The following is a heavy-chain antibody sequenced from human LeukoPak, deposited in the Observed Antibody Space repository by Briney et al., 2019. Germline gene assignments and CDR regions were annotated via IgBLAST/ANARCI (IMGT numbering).Heavy chain of an antibody. V-gene: IGHV3-21*04. CDR3: AKDRLYSGSYFDY. Sequence: GGSLRLSCAASGFTFSSYSMNWVRQAPGKGLEWVSSISSSSSYIYYADSVRGRFTISRDNSKNALYLQMNSLRAEDTAVYYCAKDRLYSGSYFDYWGQGTLVTVSS. CDR1: GFTFSSYS. CDR2: ISSSSSYI. D-gene: IGHD1-26*01. J-gene: IGHJ4*02.